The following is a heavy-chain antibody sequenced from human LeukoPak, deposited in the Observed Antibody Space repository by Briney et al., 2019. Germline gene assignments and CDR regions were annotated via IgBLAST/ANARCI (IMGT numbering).Heavy chain of an antibody. J-gene: IGHJ4*02. V-gene: IGHV4-31*03. CDR3: ARVEVVPAATFDY. CDR2: IYYSGST. Sequence: PSQTLSLTCTVSGGSISSGGYYWSWIRQHPGKGLEWIGYIYYSGSTYYNPSLKSRVTISVDTSKNQFSLKLSSVTAADTAVYYCARVEVVPAATFDYWGQGTLVTVSS. CDR1: GGSISSGGYY. D-gene: IGHD2-2*01.